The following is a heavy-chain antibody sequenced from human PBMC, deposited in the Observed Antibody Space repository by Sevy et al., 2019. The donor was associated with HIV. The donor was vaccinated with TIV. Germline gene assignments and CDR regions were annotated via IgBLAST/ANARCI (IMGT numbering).Heavy chain of an antibody. V-gene: IGHV3-15*01. CDR1: GFTFSNAC. J-gene: IGHJ4*02. CDR2: IKSKIDGETT. Sequence: GGSLRLSCAVSGFTFSNACMNWVRQAPGTGLQWVGLIKSKIDGETTDYAAPVKGRFTISRDDSKNTVYLQMNSLKTEDTALYYCATAPGYYDSSPFDYWGPGTLVTVSS. D-gene: IGHD3-9*01. CDR3: ATAPGYYDSSPFDY.